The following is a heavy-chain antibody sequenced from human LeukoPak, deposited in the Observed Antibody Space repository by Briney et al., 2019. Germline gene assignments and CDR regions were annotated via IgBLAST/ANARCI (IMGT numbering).Heavy chain of an antibody. Sequence: PGGSLRLSCAASGFTFSTYGMHWVRQAPGKGLEWVAVISYDESDKYYADSVKGRFTISRDNAKNSLYLQMNSLRAEDTAVYYCAELGITMIGGVWGKGTTVTISS. CDR3: AELGITMIGGV. D-gene: IGHD3-10*02. CDR2: ISYDESDK. V-gene: IGHV3-30*18. CDR1: GFTFSTYG. J-gene: IGHJ6*04.